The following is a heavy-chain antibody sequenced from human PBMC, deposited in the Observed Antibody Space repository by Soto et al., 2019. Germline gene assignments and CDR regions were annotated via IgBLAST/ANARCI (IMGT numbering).Heavy chain of an antibody. CDR1: GGSISSYY. V-gene: IGHV4-59*01. D-gene: IGHD1-26*01. CDR3: AKDLRPDGRYDLDY. Sequence: SETLSLTCPVSGGSISSYYWSWIRQPPGKGLKWTGYIYYSGSTNYNPSLKSRVTISVDTSKNQFSLKLSSVTAADTAVYYCAKDLRPDGRYDLDYWGQGTLVTVSS. J-gene: IGHJ4*02. CDR2: IYYSGST.